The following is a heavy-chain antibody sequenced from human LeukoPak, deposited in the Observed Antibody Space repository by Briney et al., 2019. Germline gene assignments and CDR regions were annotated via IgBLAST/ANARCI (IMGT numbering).Heavy chain of an antibody. V-gene: IGHV1-69*05. D-gene: IGHD3-10*01. CDR1: GGTFRSYA. J-gene: IGHJ6*03. CDR3: ASSVQFGELHPDYYYYYYMDV. CDR2: IIPIFGTA. Sequence: SVKVSCKASGGTFRSYAISWVRQAPGQGLERMGRIIPIFGTANYAQKFQGRVTITTDESTSTAYMELSSLRSEDTAVYYCASSVQFGELHPDYYYYYYMDVWGKGTTVTVSS.